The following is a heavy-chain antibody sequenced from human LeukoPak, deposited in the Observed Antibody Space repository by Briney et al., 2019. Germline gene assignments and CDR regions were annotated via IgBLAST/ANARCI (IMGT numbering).Heavy chain of an antibody. V-gene: IGHV3-73*01. D-gene: IGHD3-10*01. J-gene: IGHJ4*02. CDR1: GFTFSGSA. CDR3: TSWADSGNYYRGDDY. CDR2: IRSKANSYAT. Sequence: GGSLRPSCAASGFTFSGSAMHWVRQASGKGLEWVGRIRSKANSYATAYAASVKGRFTISRDDSKNTAYLQMNSLKIEDTAVYYSTSWADSGNYYRGDDYWGQGTLVTVSS.